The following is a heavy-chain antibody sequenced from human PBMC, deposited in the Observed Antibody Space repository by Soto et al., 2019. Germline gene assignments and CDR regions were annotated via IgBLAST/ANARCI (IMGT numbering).Heavy chain of an antibody. CDR1: GYTFTSYG. CDR3: ARDSQPYSSSWYPYYYYGMDV. J-gene: IGHJ6*02. D-gene: IGHD6-13*01. V-gene: IGHV1-18*01. Sequence: GASVKVSCKASGYTFTSYGISWVRQAPGQGLEWMGWISAYNGNTNYAQKLRGRVTMTTDTSTSTAYMELRSLRSDDTAVYYCARDSQPYSSSWYPYYYYGMDVWGQGTTVTVSS. CDR2: ISAYNGNT.